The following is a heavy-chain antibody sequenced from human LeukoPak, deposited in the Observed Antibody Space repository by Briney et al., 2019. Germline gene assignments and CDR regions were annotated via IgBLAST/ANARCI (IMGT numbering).Heavy chain of an antibody. CDR2: ISSSSSSI. V-gene: IGHV3-48*02. J-gene: IGHJ4*02. CDR3: ARAGLTTYPPNFDY. Sequence: GESLRLSCAASGFTFSSYSMNWVRQAPGKGLEWVSYISSSSSSIYYADSVKGRFTISRDNAKNSLFLQTNSLRDEDTAVYYCARAGLTTYPPNFDYWGQGTLVTVSS. CDR1: GFTFSSYS. D-gene: IGHD1-1*01.